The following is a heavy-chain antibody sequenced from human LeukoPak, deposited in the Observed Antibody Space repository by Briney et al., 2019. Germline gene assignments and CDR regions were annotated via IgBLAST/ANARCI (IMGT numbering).Heavy chain of an antibody. V-gene: IGHV1-69*13. CDR3: ARDGGLDSSGYYYEDY. J-gene: IGHJ4*02. Sequence: GASVKVSCKASGGTFSSYAISWVRQAPGQGLEWMGGIIPIFGTANYAQKFQGRVTITADESTSTAYMELSSLRSEDTAVYYCARDGGLDSSGYYYEDYWGQGTLVTVSS. CDR1: GGTFSSYA. CDR2: IIPIFGTA. D-gene: IGHD3-22*01.